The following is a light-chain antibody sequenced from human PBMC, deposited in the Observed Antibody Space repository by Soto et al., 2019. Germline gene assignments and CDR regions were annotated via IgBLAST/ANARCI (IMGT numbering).Light chain of an antibody. J-gene: IGKJ1*01. Sequence: DIVMTQSPATLSVSPGERATLSCRASQSVSSNLAWYQQTPGQAPRLLIYGASTRATGIPARFSGSGSGTEFTLTISSLQSEDFAVYYCQQYNNWPRTFGQGTKV. CDR2: GAS. V-gene: IGKV3-15*01. CDR3: QQYNNWPRT. CDR1: QSVSSN.